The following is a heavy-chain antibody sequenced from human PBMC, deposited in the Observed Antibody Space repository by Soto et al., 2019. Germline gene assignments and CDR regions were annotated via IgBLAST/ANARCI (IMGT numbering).Heavy chain of an antibody. CDR3: AWPRTYYDFWSGPYYFDY. D-gene: IGHD3-3*01. CDR2: ISGSGGST. J-gene: IGHJ4*02. Sequence: PGGSLRLSCAASGFTFSSYAMSWVRQAPGKGLEWVSAISGSGGSTYYADSVKGRFTISRDNSKNTLYLQMNSLRAEDTAAYYCAWPRTYYDFWSGPYYFDYWGQGTLVTVSS. CDR1: GFTFSSYA. V-gene: IGHV3-23*01.